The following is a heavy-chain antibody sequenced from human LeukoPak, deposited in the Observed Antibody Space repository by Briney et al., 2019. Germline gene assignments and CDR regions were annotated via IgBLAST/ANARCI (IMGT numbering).Heavy chain of an antibody. D-gene: IGHD2-2*01. CDR3: ATDDKYAPSS. J-gene: IGHJ5*02. CDR2: IINDGSYT. V-gene: IGHV3-74*01. Sequence: GSLRLSCAASGFTFSPVWMHWVRQAPGKGLMWVSHIINDGSYTTYADSVKGRFTISRDNAKNTVYLQVNSLRAEDTAVYYCATDDKYAPSSWGQGTLVTVSS. CDR1: GFTFSPVW.